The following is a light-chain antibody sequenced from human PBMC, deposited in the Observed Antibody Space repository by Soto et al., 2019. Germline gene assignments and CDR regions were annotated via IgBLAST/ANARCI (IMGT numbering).Light chain of an antibody. CDR3: FSYAADSVYV. V-gene: IGLV2-23*02. Sequence: QSALTQPDSVSGSPRQSITISCTGTNSDVGSYNLVSWFQQHPGKAPKLVIYEVTKRPSGVSDRFSGSKSGNTASLTISGLKAEDDADYYCFSYAADSVYVFGTGTKLTV. CDR1: NSDVGSYNL. J-gene: IGLJ1*01. CDR2: EVT.